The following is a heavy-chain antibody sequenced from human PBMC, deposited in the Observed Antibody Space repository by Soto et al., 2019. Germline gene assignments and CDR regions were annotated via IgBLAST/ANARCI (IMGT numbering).Heavy chain of an antibody. CDR2: IYTSGST. J-gene: IGHJ4*02. CDR1: GGSISSYY. D-gene: IGHD3-22*01. CDR3: AGDLGGIYYDSSGTFDY. V-gene: IGHV4-4*07. Sequence: SETLSLTCTVSGGSISSYYWSWIRQPAGKGLEWIGRIYTSGSTNYNPSLKSRVTMSVDTSKNQFSLKLSSVTAADTAVYYCAGDLGGIYYDSSGTFDYWGQGTLVTVSS.